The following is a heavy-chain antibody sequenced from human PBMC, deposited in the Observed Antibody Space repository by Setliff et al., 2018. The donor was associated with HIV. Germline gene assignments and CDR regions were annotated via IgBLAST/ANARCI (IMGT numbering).Heavy chain of an antibody. V-gene: IGHV4-61*09. J-gene: IGHJ6*03. CDR2: IYTSGST. CDR1: GGSISSGSYY. Sequence: SETLSLTCTVSGGSISSGSYYWSWIRQPAGKGLEWIGHIYTSGSTNYNPSLKSRVTISVDTSKNQFSLKLSSVTAADTAVYYCARGYPVSYYYYMDVWGKGTTVTVS. D-gene: IGHD3-16*02. CDR3: ARGYPVSYYYYMDV.